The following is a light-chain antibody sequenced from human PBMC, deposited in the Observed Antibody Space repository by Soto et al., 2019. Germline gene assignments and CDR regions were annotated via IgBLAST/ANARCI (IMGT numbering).Light chain of an antibody. CDR2: EDD. CDR1: SGSFAGNS. CDR3: QSYDTSDLV. J-gene: IGLJ2*01. V-gene: IGLV6-57*04. Sequence: NFMLTQPRSVSGSPGKTVTISGTRDSGSFAGNSVQWYQQRPGSAPTTVIYEDDQRPSGVPNRFSGSIDSSSRSASLTISGLQAEDEADYYCQSYDTSDLVFGEGTKLTVL.